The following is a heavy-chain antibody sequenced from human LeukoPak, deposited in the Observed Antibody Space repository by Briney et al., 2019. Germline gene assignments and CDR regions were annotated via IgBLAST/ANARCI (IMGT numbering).Heavy chain of an antibody. V-gene: IGHV4-38-2*01. Sequence: PSETLSLTCAVSGYSISSASYWGWIRQPPGKELEWIGSISPSGNTYYNPSLKSRISISLDTSKNQFSLKLTSMTAADTAFYYCARRAYSDLYFDYWGQGTLVTVSS. J-gene: IGHJ4*02. D-gene: IGHD4-11*01. CDR1: GYSISSASY. CDR2: ISPSGNT. CDR3: ARRAYSDLYFDY.